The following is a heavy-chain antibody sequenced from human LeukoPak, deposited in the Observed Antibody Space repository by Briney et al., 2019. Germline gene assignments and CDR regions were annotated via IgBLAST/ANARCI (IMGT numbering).Heavy chain of an antibody. Sequence: PSETLSLTCTVSGGSISSYYWSWIRQPPGKGLEWIGYIYYSGSTNYNPSLKSRVTISVDTSKNQFSLKLSSVTAADTAVYYCARDPIVAGRGGPTYYFDYWGQGTLVTVSS. V-gene: IGHV4-59*01. CDR2: IYYSGST. CDR1: GGSISSYY. CDR3: ARDPIVAGRGGPTYYFDY. J-gene: IGHJ4*02. D-gene: IGHD6-19*01.